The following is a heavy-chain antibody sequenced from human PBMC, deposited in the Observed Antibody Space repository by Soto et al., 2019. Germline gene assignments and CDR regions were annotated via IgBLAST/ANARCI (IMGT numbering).Heavy chain of an antibody. CDR3: ARGVVGSRKDGFFDY. CDR1: GYIFSNYA. V-gene: IGHV1-3*01. Sequence: QVQLVQSGTEVKKPGASVKVSCKASGYIFSNYAIHWVRQAPGQRLEWMGWVHGGNDNKAYSQKFQARVTISRDTSATTAYLELISLRSEDTAIYYCARGVVGSRKDGFFDYWGQGTLVTVSS. D-gene: IGHD3-10*01. CDR2: VHGGNDNK. J-gene: IGHJ4*02.